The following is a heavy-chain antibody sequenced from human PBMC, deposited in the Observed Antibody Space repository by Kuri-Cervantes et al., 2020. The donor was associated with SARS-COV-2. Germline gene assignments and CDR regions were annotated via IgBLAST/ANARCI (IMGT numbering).Heavy chain of an antibody. CDR3: ASQIRSSSSSIDY. CDR1: GGSFSGYY. CDR2: INHSGST. D-gene: IGHD6-13*01. V-gene: IGHV4-34*01. J-gene: IGHJ4*02. Sequence: SETLSLTCAVYGGSFSGYYWSWIRQPPGKGLEWIGEINHSGSTNYNPSLKSRVTISVDTSKNQFSLKLSSVTAADTAVYYCASQIRSSSSSIDYWGQGTLVTVSS.